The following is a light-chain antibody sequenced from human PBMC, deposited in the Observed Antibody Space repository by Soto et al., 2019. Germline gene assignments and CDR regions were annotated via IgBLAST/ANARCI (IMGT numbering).Light chain of an antibody. Sequence: QSVLTQPPSASGTPGQRVTISCSGSGSNIGTNTVIWYQQLPGAAPKLLIYSDNQRPSGVPDRFSGSKSGTSASLAISGLQSEDEADYYCAAWDVSLVVFGGGTKLTVL. CDR2: SDN. CDR3: AAWDVSLVV. J-gene: IGLJ2*01. V-gene: IGLV1-44*01. CDR1: GSNIGTNT.